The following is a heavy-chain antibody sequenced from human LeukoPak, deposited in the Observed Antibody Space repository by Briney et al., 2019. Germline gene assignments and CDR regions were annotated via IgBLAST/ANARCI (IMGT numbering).Heavy chain of an antibody. V-gene: IGHV3-48*01. Sequence: GGSLRLSCAASGFTFSSYSMNWVRQAPGKGLEWISYISRSSSIIYYADSVKGRFTISRDNAKNSLYLQMNSLRGEDTAVYYCARSSESGGFYYWGQGTLVTVSS. CDR3: ARSSESGGFYY. CDR2: ISRSSSII. CDR1: GFTFSSYS. D-gene: IGHD2-15*01. J-gene: IGHJ4*02.